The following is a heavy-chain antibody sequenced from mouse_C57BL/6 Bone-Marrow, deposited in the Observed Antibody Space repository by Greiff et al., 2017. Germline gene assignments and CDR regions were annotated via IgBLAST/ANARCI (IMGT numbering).Heavy chain of an antibody. CDR2: ISGGGGNP. Sequence: EVKLVESGGGLVKPGGSLKLSCAASGFTFSSYTMSWVRQTPEKRLEWVATISGGGGNPYYPDSVKGRFTISRDNAKNTLYLQMSSLRSEDTALYYCARQGYVAYWGQGTLVTVSA. CDR1: GFTFSSYT. V-gene: IGHV5-9*01. J-gene: IGHJ3*01. CDR3: ARQGYVAY. D-gene: IGHD3-1*01.